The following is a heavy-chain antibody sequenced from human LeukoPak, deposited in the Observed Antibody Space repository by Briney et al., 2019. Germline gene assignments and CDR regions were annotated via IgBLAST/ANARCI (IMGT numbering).Heavy chain of an antibody. CDR2: IWYDGSNK. V-gene: IGHV3-33*01. CDR1: GFTFSSYG. Sequence: GRSLRLSCAASGFTFSSYGMHWVRQAPGKGLEWVAVIWYDGSNKYYADSVKGRFTISRDNSKNTLYLQMNSLRAEDTAVYYCARCARGVMGYYYMVVWGQGTLVTVSS. J-gene: IGHJ4*02. D-gene: IGHD3-10*01. CDR3: ARCARGVMGYYYMVV.